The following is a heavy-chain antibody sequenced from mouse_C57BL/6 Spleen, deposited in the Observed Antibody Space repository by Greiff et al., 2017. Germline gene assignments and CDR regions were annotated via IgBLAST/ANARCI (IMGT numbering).Heavy chain of an antibody. CDR3: TTKITTVVETWFAY. Sequence: VHVKQSGAELVRPGASVKLSCTASGFNIKDDYMHWVKQRPEQGLEWIGWIDPENGDTEYASKFQGKATITADTSSNTAYLQLSSLTSEDTAVYYCTTKITTVVETWFAYWGQGTLVTVSA. CDR1: GFNIKDDY. CDR2: IDPENGDT. J-gene: IGHJ3*01. D-gene: IGHD1-1*01. V-gene: IGHV14-4*01.